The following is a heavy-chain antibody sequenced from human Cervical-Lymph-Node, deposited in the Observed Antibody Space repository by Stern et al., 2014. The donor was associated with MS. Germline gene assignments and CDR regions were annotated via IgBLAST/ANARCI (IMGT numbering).Heavy chain of an antibody. CDR1: ENTFTGYY. V-gene: IGHV1-2*02. D-gene: IGHD1-26*01. Sequence: VQLVQSGAAVKKPGASVKVTCKTSENTFTGYYIHWVRQAPGQGLAWMGWINPNSGATNYAQRFQDRVSLTSDTSNSLAYMELDRLTSGDTAVYYCARISLGSGIDYWGQGSLVTVSS. CDR2: INPNSGAT. J-gene: IGHJ4*02. CDR3: ARISLGSGIDY.